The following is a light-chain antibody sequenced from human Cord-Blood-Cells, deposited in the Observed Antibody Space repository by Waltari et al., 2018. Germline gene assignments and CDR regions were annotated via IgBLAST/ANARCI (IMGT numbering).Light chain of an antibody. CDR3: QQSYSTPYT. Sequence: DIQMTQSPSSLSASVGDRVTITCRASQSISRYLNWYQQQPGKAPKRLIYAASSLQSGVPSRFSGSASGTDFTLTISSLQPEDFATYYGQQSYSTPYTGGQGTRLEIK. CDR1: QSISRY. CDR2: AAS. J-gene: IGKJ2*01. V-gene: IGKV1-39*01.